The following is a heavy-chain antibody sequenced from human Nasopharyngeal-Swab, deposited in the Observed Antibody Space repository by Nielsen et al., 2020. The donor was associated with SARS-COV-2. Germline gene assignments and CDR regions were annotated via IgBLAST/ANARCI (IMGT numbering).Heavy chain of an antibody. CDR1: GFPFNNYG. CDR2: VDPSGGSP. D-gene: IGHD3-3*01. J-gene: IGHJ4*02. V-gene: IGHV3-23*01. CDR3: VKSNFLDY. Sequence: GGSLRLSCAASGFPFNNYGLNWVRQAPGGGLAWVSTVDPSGGSPYYADSVRGRFTISRDNSKNALYLQMNSLRVEDTAIYYCVKSNFLDYWGQGAQVTVSS.